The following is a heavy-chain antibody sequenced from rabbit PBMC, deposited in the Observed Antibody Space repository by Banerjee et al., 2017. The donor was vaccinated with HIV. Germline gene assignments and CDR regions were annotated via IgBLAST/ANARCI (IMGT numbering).Heavy chain of an antibody. CDR1: GFSFSSSDY. V-gene: IGHV1S45*01. CDR3: ARSAGNFDWSL. Sequence: QEQLEESGGDLVKPEGSLTLTCTASGFSFSSSDYMCWVRQAPGKGLEWVACIYAGSSDNTYYASWAKGRFTVSKTSSTTVTLQMTSLTAADTATYFCARSAGNFDWSLWGQGTLVTVS. CDR2: IYAGSSDNT. D-gene: IGHD2-1*01. J-gene: IGHJ3*01.